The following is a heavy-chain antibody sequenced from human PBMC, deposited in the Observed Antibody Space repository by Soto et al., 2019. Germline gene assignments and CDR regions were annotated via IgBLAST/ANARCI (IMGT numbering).Heavy chain of an antibody. CDR3: ARGELLWFGELLR. CDR1: GYTFTSYE. Sequence: QVQLVQSGAEVKKPGASVKVSCKASGYTFTSYEINWVRQATGQGLEWMGWMNPNSGDTGYAQKFQGRVTITRNTSISTAYMELSSLRSEETAVYYCARGELLWFGELLRWGQGTLVTVSS. CDR2: MNPNSGDT. V-gene: IGHV1-8*01. D-gene: IGHD3-10*01. J-gene: IGHJ4*02.